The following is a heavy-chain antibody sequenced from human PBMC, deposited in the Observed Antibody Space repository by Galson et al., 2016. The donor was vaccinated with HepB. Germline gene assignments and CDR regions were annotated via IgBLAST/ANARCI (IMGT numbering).Heavy chain of an antibody. CDR2: ISGSGAST. D-gene: IGHD2-2*01. V-gene: IGHV3-23*01. CDR1: GFSFSTYA. Sequence: SLRLSCAASGFSFSTYAMSWVRQAPGKGLEWVSGISGSGASTYYADSVKGRFTISRDNSKNTLYLQMNSLRAGSAEDTGVDYCAKGICSRSSGRDWGGDAFDIWGQGTMVTVSS. CDR3: AKGICSRSSGRDWGGDAFDI. J-gene: IGHJ3*02.